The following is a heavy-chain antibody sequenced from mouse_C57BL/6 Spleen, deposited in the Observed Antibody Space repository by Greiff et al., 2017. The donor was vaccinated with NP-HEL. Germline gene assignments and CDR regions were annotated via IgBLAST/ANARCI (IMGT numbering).Heavy chain of an antibody. J-gene: IGHJ4*01. Sequence: EVQLVESGGGLVKPGGSLKLSCAASGFTFSDYGMHWVRQAPEKGLEWVAYISSGSSTIYYADTVKGRFTISRDNAKNTLFLQMTSLRSEDTAMYYCARIYYYGSSYAMDYWGQGTSVTVSS. CDR1: GFTFSDYG. D-gene: IGHD1-1*01. CDR3: ARIYYYGSSYAMDY. V-gene: IGHV5-17*01. CDR2: ISSGSSTI.